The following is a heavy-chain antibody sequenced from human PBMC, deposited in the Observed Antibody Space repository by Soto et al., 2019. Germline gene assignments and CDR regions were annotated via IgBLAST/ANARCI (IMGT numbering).Heavy chain of an antibody. V-gene: IGHV3-23*01. CDR1: GFTFSSYA. CDR3: AKGGWLEDY. D-gene: IGHD6-19*01. CDR2: ISDTGGNT. Sequence: GGSLRLSCAASGFTFSSYAMSWVRQAPGKGLEWVSAISDTGGNTYYADSVKGRFTISRDNSKNTLYLQMNSLRAEDTAVYYCAKGGWLEDYWGQGTLVTVSS. J-gene: IGHJ4*02.